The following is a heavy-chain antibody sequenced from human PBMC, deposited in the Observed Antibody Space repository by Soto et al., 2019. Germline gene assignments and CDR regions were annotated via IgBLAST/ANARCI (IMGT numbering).Heavy chain of an antibody. Sequence: LSEALSLTCAVSSGSISRSNWWSWGRQPAGKGLEWIGEIYHSGSTNYNPSLKSRVTISVDKSKNQFSLKLSCVTAADTAVYYCARSGASRSGGGLLVAALLDYWGQGTLVTVSS. J-gene: IGHJ4*02. V-gene: IGHV4-4*02. D-gene: IGHD2-15*01. CDR3: ARSGASRSGGGLLVAALLDY. CDR1: SGSISRSNW. CDR2: IYHSGST.